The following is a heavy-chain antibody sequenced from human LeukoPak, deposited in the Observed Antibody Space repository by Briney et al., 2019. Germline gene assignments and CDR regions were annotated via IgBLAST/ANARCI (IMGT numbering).Heavy chain of an antibody. D-gene: IGHD6-13*01. CDR1: GGSISSNNW. J-gene: IGHJ5*02. CDR3: ARDRGQQLVGWFDP. CDR2: IYHSGSP. Sequence: PSGTLSLTCAVPGGSISSNNWWGWVRQPPGKGLEWIGEIYHSGSPNYNPSLKSRVTISVDKSRNHFSLNLSSVTAADTAVYYCARDRGQQLVGWFDPWGQGTLVTVSS. V-gene: IGHV4-4*02.